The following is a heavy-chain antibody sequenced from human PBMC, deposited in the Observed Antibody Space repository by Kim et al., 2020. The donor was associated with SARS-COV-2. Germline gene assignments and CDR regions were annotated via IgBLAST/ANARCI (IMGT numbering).Heavy chain of an antibody. CDR1: GGSFPGYF. V-gene: IGHV4-34*01. CDR2: TDHNGGA. Sequence: SETLSLTCAVYGGSFPGYFWTWIRQPPGRGLEWIGETDHNGGANYNPSLKSRVTMSLDTSGNHFSLWLNALTTEDTAVYYCARIGAPVTDSYHYILDVWGQGTTVTVSS. J-gene: IGHJ6*02. CDR3: ARIGAPVTDSYHYILDV. D-gene: IGHD2-21*02.